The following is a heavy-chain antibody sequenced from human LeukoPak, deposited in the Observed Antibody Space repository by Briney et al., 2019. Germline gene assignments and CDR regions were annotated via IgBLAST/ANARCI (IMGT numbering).Heavy chain of an antibody. CDR3: ARDLKRNDQGSTGYSLDY. J-gene: IGHJ4*02. D-gene: IGHD3-22*01. Sequence: PGGSLRLSCVASGFTFNIYWMHWVRQAPGKGLVWVSRIKSDGSTTNYADSVKGRFTTSRDNAKNTLYLQMNSLRAEDTAVYYCARDLKRNDQGSTGYSLDYWGQGTLVTVSS. CDR1: GFTFNIYW. V-gene: IGHV3-74*01. CDR2: IKSDGSTT.